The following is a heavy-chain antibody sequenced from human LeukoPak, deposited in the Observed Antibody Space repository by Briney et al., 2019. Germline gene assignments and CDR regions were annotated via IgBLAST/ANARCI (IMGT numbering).Heavy chain of an antibody. V-gene: IGHV4-59*01. Sequence: SETLSLTCTVSGGSISSYYWSWIRQPPGKGLEWIGYIYYSGSTNYNPSLKSRVTISVDTSKNQFSLKLSSVTAADTAVYYCVRDVLYYYDSSGYQWDAFDIWGQGTMVTVSS. D-gene: IGHD3-22*01. CDR2: IYYSGST. J-gene: IGHJ3*02. CDR3: VRDVLYYYDSSGYQWDAFDI. CDR1: GGSISSYY.